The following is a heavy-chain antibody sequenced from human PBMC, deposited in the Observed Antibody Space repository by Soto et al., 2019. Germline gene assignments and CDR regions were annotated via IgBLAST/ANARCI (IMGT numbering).Heavy chain of an antibody. CDR3: VRQKGFFDWSSHVTGPGGMDV. J-gene: IGHJ6*02. CDR1: GGSFSGYY. CDR2: VHHSGTT. Sequence: QVQLQQWGAGVLKPSETLSLTCAVNGGSFSGYYWNWIRQSAGKGLEWIGRVHHSGTTNYNPSLKSRLTIALDTSKNHFSLQLNSVTAADTAMYYCVRQKGFFDWSSHVTGPGGMDVWGQGTSVTVSS. V-gene: IGHV4-34*01. D-gene: IGHD3-9*01.